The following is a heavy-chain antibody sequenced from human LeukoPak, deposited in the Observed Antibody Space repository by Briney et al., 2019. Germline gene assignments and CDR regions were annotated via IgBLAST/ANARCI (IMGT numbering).Heavy chain of an antibody. D-gene: IGHD3-9*01. J-gene: IGHJ4*02. CDR3: ARVPILTGYYTYYFDY. V-gene: IGHV4-59*01. Sequence: SETLSLTCSVSGGSISSNYWSWFRQPPGKGLEWIGYIYYSGSTTYNPSLKSRVTISVDTSKTQFSLKLSSVTAADTAVYYCARVPILTGYYTYYFDYWGQGTLVTVSS. CDR1: GGSISSNY. CDR2: IYYSGST.